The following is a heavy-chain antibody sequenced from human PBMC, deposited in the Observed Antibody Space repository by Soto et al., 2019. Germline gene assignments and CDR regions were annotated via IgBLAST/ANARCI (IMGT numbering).Heavy chain of an antibody. D-gene: IGHD4-17*01. CDR1: GYTFTSRG. V-gene: IGHV1-18*01. CDR3: GREAGDYNRYFDL. Sequence: QVQLLQSGPEVKEPGASVKVSCKTSGYTFTSRGIYWVRQAPGQGLERMGWISPDNGHTNYVQRFQDRVTLTTDTSTSRGYMELRSLRSDDTAVYYCGREAGDYNRYFDLWGRGTPVTVS. CDR2: ISPDNGHT. J-gene: IGHJ2*01.